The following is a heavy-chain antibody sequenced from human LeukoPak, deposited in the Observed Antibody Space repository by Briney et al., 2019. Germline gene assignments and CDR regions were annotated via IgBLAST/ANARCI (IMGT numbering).Heavy chain of an antibody. CDR1: GFTFSSYA. CDR3: ARSRGPQDAFDI. J-gene: IGHJ3*02. Sequence: GSLRLSCAASGFTFSSYAMHWVRQAPGKGLEWVAVISHDGSNKYYADSVKGRFTISRDNSKNTLYLQMNSLRAEDTAVYYCARSRGPQDAFDIWGQGTMVTVSS. V-gene: IGHV3-30*04. CDR2: ISHDGSNK. D-gene: IGHD3-10*01.